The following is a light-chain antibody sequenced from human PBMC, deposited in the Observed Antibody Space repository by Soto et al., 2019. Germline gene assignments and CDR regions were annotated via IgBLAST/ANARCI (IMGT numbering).Light chain of an antibody. Sequence: EIVLTQSPVTLSLSPGERATLSCRASQSVSSSYLAWYQQKPGQAPRLLIYGASSRATGIPDRFSGSGSGTDFTLTISRLEPEDFAVYYCQQYGSSLFTFGGGNKVEIK. CDR2: GAS. V-gene: IGKV3-20*01. CDR3: QQYGSSLFT. CDR1: QSVSSSY. J-gene: IGKJ4*01.